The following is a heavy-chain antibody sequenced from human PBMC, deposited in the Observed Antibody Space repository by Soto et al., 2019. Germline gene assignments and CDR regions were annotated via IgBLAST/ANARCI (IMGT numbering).Heavy chain of an antibody. CDR2: ISSSSNYI. J-gene: IGHJ4*02. CDR1: GLTFSTYT. D-gene: IGHD4-17*01. V-gene: IGHV3-21*01. Sequence: EVQLVESGGGLVKPGGSPRLSCAASGLTFSTYTMNWVRQAPGKGLEGVSSISSSSNYIYYADSVKGRFTISRDNAKNSVSLQMNSLRAEDTAVYYCARGYGPPDYWGQGTLVTVSS. CDR3: ARGYGPPDY.